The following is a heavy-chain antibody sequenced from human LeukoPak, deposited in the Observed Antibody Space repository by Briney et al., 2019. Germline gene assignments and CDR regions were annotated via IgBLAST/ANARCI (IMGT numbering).Heavy chain of an antibody. V-gene: IGHV3-53*04. CDR1: GFTVSNTY. CDR2: IYNDGKT. CDR3: ATSCCTSTSCYDGGWDY. J-gene: IGHJ4*02. D-gene: IGHD2-2*01. Sequence: GGSLRLSCAASGFTVSNTYMSWVRQAPGKGLEWVSMIYNDGKTYYADSVRGRFTISRHISENTLYLQMNGLRADDTAVYYCATSCCTSTSCYDGGWDYWGQGAQVTVSS.